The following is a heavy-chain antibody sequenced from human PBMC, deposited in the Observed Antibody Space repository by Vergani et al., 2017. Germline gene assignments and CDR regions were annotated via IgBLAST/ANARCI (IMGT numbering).Heavy chain of an antibody. CDR3: ARHTTYTDS. CDR1: EYSFGNYW. D-gene: IGHD1-1*01. Sequence: EVELVQSGPEMRKPGESLKISCKGSEYSFGNYWNGWVRQMPGKGLEWMVIMYPADSDTRYSPSFQGQVTISADKSISTAFLQWDSLNASDTALYYCARHTTYTDSWGQGTLVTVSS. J-gene: IGHJ4*02. V-gene: IGHV5-51*01. CDR2: MYPADSDT.